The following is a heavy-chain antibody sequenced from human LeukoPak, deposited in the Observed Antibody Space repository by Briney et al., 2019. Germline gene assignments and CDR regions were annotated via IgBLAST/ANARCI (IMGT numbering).Heavy chain of an antibody. CDR2: INPNSGGT. D-gene: IGHD1-26*01. CDR3: ARAYSGSYSNYFDP. V-gene: IGHV1-2*02. CDR1: GYTFTGYY. Sequence: GASVKVSCKASGYTFTGYYRHWLRQAPGQGLEWMGWINPNSGGTNYAQKFQGRVTMTRDTSISTAYLELSRLRSDDTAVYYCARAYSGSYSNYFDPWGQGPLVTVSS. J-gene: IGHJ5*02.